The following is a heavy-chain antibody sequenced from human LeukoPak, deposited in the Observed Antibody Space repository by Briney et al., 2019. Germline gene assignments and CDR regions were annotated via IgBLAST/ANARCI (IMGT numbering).Heavy chain of an antibody. V-gene: IGHV4-59*08. CDR3: ARISNSGWFFDF. CDR1: GGSVNSYY. J-gene: IGHJ4*02. Sequence: SETLSLTCTVSGGSVNSYYWSWIRQPPGKGLEWIGYIYYTGSTNYSPSLKSRVTISVDKSKNQFSLKVTSMSAADTAVYYCARISNSGWFFDFWGQGTLVTVSS. D-gene: IGHD6-19*01. CDR2: IYYTGST.